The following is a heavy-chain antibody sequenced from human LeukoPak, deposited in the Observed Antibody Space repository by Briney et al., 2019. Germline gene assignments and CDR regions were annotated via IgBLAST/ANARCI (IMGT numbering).Heavy chain of an antibody. V-gene: IGHV6-1*01. D-gene: IGHD2-8*01. Sequence: SHTLALTCAISRDSDSRPNAAWNSIRQSPSRGLEWAETTYYRSRAYSEYARSVTSRLTIDPDTSKNQFSLQFNSVTPEDAAVYYCARTKRHLDLWGRGTLVTVSS. CDR3: ARTKRHLDL. J-gene: IGHJ2*01. CDR1: RDSDSRPNAA. CDR2: TYYRSRAYS.